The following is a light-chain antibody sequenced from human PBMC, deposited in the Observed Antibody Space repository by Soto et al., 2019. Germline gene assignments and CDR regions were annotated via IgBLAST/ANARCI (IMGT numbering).Light chain of an antibody. CDR1: STDVGTYNF. Sequence: QPVLTQPASVSGSPGQSITISCTGTSTDVGTYNFVSWYQQHPGTVPKLIIFDVSNRPSGVSHRFSGSKSGNTASLTISGLQAEDEADYYCRSYTSSSSRVVFGGGTKLTVL. V-gene: IGLV2-14*03. CDR3: RSYTSSSSRVV. CDR2: DVS. J-gene: IGLJ3*02.